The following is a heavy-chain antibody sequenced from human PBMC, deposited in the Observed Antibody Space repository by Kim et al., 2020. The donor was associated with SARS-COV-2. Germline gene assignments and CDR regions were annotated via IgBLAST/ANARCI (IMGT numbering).Heavy chain of an antibody. Sequence: SETLSLTCTVSGGSISSYYWSWIRQPPGKGLEWIGYIYYSGSTNYNPSLKSRVTISVDTSKNQFSLKLSSVTAADTAVYYFARYRAAPGYYYGMAVLGEG. CDR3: ARYRAAPGYYYGMAV. CDR1: GGSISSYY. J-gene: IGHJ6*02. V-gene: IGHV4-59*13. CDR2: IYYSGST. D-gene: IGHD2-15*01.